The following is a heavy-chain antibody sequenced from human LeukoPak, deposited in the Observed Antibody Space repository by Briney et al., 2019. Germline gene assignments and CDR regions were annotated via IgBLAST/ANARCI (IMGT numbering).Heavy chain of an antibody. CDR3: ARGADSSGYYSIFYFDY. D-gene: IGHD3-22*01. J-gene: IGHJ4*02. Sequence: SETLSLTCTVSGGSISSYYWNWIRQPPGKGLEWIGYIYYSGSTNYNPSLKSRVTISVDTSRNQFSLKLSSVTAADTAVYYCARGADSSGYYSIFYFDYWGQGTLVTVSS. V-gene: IGHV4-59*01. CDR2: IYYSGST. CDR1: GGSISSYY.